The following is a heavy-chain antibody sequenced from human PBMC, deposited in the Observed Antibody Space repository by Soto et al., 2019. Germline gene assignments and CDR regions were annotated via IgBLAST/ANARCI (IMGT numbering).Heavy chain of an antibody. Sequence: SVKVSCKASGGTFSSYAISWVRQAPGQGLEWMGGIIPIFGTANYAQKFQGRVTITADKSTSTAYMELSSLRSEDTAVYYCAVLCSSTSCYGSPRYYYGMDVWGQGTTVTVSS. CDR3: AVLCSSTSCYGSPRYYYGMDV. CDR2: IIPIFGTA. D-gene: IGHD2-2*01. J-gene: IGHJ6*02. V-gene: IGHV1-69*06. CDR1: GGTFSSYA.